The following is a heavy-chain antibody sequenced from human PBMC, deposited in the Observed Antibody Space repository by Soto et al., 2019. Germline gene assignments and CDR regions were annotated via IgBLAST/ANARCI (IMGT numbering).Heavy chain of an antibody. CDR3: AREGLTQIGFCSGGSRYHTFDY. J-gene: IGHJ4*02. Sequence: QVQLVQSGAEVKKPGASVKVSCKASGYTFTSYDINWVRQATGQGLEWLGWMNPNSGNTGYAQKFQGRVTMTRNTSISTADMELRSLRAEDTAVYYCAREGLTQIGFCSGGSRYHTFDYWGQGTLGTVSS. D-gene: IGHD2-15*01. V-gene: IGHV1-8*01. CDR2: MNPNSGNT. CDR1: GYTFTSYD.